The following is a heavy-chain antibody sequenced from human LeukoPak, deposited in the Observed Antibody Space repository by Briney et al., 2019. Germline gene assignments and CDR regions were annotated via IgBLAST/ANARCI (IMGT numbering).Heavy chain of an antibody. V-gene: IGHV1-2*02. Sequence: ASVRVSCKSSGYTFTDYYMHWVRQAPGQSLEWMGWIDPKTGGTNYVQKFQGRVTMTRDTSITTVYMELSRLSFDDTAVYYCARGIGGSAWPGNWFDSWGQGTLVTVSS. J-gene: IGHJ5*01. CDR3: ARGIGGSAWPGNWFDS. D-gene: IGHD6-19*01. CDR2: IDPKTGGT. CDR1: GYTFTDYY.